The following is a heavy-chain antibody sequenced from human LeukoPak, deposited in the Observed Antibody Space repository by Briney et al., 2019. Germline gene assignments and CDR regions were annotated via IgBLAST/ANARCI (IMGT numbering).Heavy chain of an antibody. Sequence: PSETLSLTCTVSGDSISNYYWSWIRQPPGKGLEWIAYIYESGDTRYNPSLKSRVTVSLDTAKNQFSLKLSSMTAADTAVYYCARASYYYDSSGYVNYWGQGTLVTVSS. D-gene: IGHD3-22*01. J-gene: IGHJ4*02. CDR2: IYESGDT. CDR1: GDSISNYY. V-gene: IGHV4-59*12. CDR3: ARASYYYDSSGYVNY.